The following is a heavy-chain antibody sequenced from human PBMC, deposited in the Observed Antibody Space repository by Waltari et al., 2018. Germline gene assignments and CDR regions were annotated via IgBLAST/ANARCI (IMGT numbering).Heavy chain of an antibody. CDR2: MNPNNNYP. V-gene: IGHV1-2*06. CDR3: VTQRPWEDY. Sequence: QVQLVQSGAEVRKPGASVKVSCKTSGYTFTDSYIHWVRQAPGQGLEWMGRMNPNNNYPIYEQKFQGRFTMTRDTSNTTAYMELSSLTSDDTALYYCVTQRPWEDYWGQGTRVTVSP. D-gene: IGHD1-26*01. J-gene: IGHJ4*02. CDR1: GYTFTDSY.